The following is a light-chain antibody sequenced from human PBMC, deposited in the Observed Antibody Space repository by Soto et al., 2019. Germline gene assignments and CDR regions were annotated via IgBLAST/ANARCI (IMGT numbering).Light chain of an antibody. CDR3: QQYNNWPPAT. Sequence: EMVMTMSPATVSVSPGERATLSCRASQSVSSSLAWYQQKPGRSPRLLIYGASTRATGIPARFSGSGSGTEFTLTISSLQSEDFAVYYCQQYNNWPPATFGQGTKVDIK. V-gene: IGKV3-15*01. CDR2: GAS. J-gene: IGKJ1*01. CDR1: QSVSSS.